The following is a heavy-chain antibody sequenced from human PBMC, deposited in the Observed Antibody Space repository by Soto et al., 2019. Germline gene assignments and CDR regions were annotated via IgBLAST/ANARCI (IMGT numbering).Heavy chain of an antibody. CDR3: ARGYDFWSGYYYPYGMDV. J-gene: IGHJ6*02. V-gene: IGHV3-30-3*01. CDR1: GFTFSSYA. Sequence: GGSLSLSCAASGFTFSSYAMPWVRQAPGKGLEWVAVISYDGSNKNHADTVKGRFTISRDNSKNTLYLQMNSLIAEDTAVYYFARGYDFWSGYYYPYGMDVWGQGTTVTVSS. D-gene: IGHD3-3*01. CDR2: ISYDGSNK.